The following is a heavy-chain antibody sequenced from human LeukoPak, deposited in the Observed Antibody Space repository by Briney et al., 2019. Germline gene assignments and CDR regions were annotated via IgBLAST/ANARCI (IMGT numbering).Heavy chain of an antibody. CDR3: ARGRDGFTILAY. CDR1: GGSISSGNYY. CDR2: INTSGGT. J-gene: IGHJ4*02. Sequence: SETLSLTCTVSGGSISSGNYYWTWIRQPAGKGLEWIGRINTSGGTFYNPSRKSRVTISLDTSKTQFSLNLSSVTAADTAVYYCARGRDGFTILAYWGQGTLVTVSS. D-gene: IGHD5-24*01. V-gene: IGHV4-61*02.